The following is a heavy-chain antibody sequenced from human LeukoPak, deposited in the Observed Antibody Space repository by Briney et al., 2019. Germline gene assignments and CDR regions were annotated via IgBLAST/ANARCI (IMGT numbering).Heavy chain of an antibody. Sequence: GGSLRLSCTASAFTFGDYAMTWFRQAPGKGLEWVGFIRSKAYGGATEYAASVKGRFTISRDDSKSIAYLQMNSLRAEDTAVYYCASLGPGYSSSQSAFDIWGQGTMVTVSS. D-gene: IGHD6-13*01. CDR2: IRSKAYGGAT. CDR3: ASLGPGYSSSQSAFDI. CDR1: AFTFGDYA. J-gene: IGHJ3*02. V-gene: IGHV3-49*03.